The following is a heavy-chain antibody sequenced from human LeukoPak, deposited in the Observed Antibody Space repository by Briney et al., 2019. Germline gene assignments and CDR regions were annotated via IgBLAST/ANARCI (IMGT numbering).Heavy chain of an antibody. Sequence: ASVKVSCQASGYTFTSYYMHWVRQAPGQGLEWMGLINPTGGSTGYAQKFQGRVTMTRDMSTSTDYIELSSLRSEDTAIYYCARDNSVGDNAWWFDPWGQGTLVTVSS. CDR1: GYTFTSYY. J-gene: IGHJ5*02. V-gene: IGHV1-46*01. CDR3: ARDNSVGDNAWWFDP. D-gene: IGHD1-26*01. CDR2: INPTGGST.